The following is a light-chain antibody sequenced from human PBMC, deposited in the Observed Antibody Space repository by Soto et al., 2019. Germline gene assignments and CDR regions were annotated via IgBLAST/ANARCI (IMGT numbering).Light chain of an antibody. J-gene: IGLJ2*01. Sequence: QSVLTQPPSVSGAPGQRVTISCTGSSSNIGAGYDVHWYQQLPGPAPKLLIYGNSHRPSGVPDRFSGSKSGTSASLAITGLQAEDEADYYCQSYDSSLSGVVFGGGTPLPVL. CDR2: GNS. V-gene: IGLV1-40*01. CDR3: QSYDSSLSGVV. CDR1: SSNIGAGYD.